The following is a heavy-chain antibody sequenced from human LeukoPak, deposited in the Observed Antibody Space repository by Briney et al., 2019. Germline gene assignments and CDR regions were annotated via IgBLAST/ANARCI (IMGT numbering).Heavy chain of an antibody. CDR1: GYTFTGYY. CDR3: AXQXTPXRSLNWYFDL. CDR2: FDPEDGET. D-gene: IGHD2-15*01. V-gene: IGHV1-24*01. Sequence: ASVKVSCKASGYTFTGYYMHWVRQAPGKGLEWMGGFDPEDGETIYAQKFQGRVTMTEDTSTDTAYMELSSLRSEDTAVYYCAXQXTPXRSLNWYFDLWGRGTLVTVSS. J-gene: IGHJ2*01.